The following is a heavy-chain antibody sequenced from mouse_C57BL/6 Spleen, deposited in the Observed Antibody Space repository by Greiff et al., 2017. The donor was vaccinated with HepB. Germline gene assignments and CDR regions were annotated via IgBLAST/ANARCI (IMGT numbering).Heavy chain of an antibody. V-gene: IGHV1-54*01. J-gene: IGHJ4*01. CDR3: ARSAIYYGNYDYAMDY. CDR1: GYAFTNYL. D-gene: IGHD2-1*01. CDR2: INPGSGGT. Sequence: VQLQQSGAELVRPGTSVKVSCKASGYAFTNYLIEWVKQRPGQGLEWIGVINPGSGGTNYNEKFKGKATLTADKSSSTAYMQLSSLTSEDSAVYFCARSAIYYGNYDYAMDYWGQGTSVTVSS.